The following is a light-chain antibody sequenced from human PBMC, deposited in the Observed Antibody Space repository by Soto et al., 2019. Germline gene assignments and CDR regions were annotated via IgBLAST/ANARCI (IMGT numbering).Light chain of an antibody. CDR1: SSDIGGYNY. CDR3: CSNAGRPDI. V-gene: IGLV2-11*01. Sequence: QSVLTQPRSVSGSPGQSVAISCTGTSSDIGGYNYVSWYQQHPGKAPKVIIYDVDKRPSGAPDRFFGSKSGNTASLTISDLQTEDEADYYCCSNAGRPDIFGTGTKLTVL. J-gene: IGLJ1*01. CDR2: DVD.